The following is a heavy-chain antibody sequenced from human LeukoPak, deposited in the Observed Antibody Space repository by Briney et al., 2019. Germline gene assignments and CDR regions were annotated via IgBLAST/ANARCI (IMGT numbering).Heavy chain of an antibody. Sequence: GGSLRLSCEASGFVFGHSWMSWVRQAPGKGLEWVANINLDGSEINYLDSLTGRLIISRDNAKDSLYLQMNGLRAEDTAVYFCVRDRGYSTFDYWGQGTLVTVSS. CDR1: GFVFGHSW. V-gene: IGHV3-7*03. CDR3: VRDRGYSTFDY. D-gene: IGHD3-22*01. CDR2: INLDGSEI. J-gene: IGHJ4*02.